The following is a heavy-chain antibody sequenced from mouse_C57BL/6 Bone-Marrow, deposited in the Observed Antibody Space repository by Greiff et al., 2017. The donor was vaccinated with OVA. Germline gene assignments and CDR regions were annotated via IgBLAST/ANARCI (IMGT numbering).Heavy chain of an antibody. CDR2: IDPENGDT. V-gene: IGHV14-4*01. CDR3: TTVSCYYGNYGY. CDR1: GFNIKDDY. Sequence: EVKLMESGAELVRPGASVKLSCTASGFNIKDDYMHWVKQRPEQGLEWIGWIDPENGDTEYASKFQGKATITADTSSNTAYLQLSSLTSEDTAVYYCTTVSCYYGNYGYWGQGTTLTVSS. D-gene: IGHD2-1*01. J-gene: IGHJ2*01.